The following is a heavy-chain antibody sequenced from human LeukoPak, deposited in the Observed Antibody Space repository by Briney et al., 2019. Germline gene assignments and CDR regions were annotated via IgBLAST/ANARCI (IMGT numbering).Heavy chain of an antibody. V-gene: IGHV3-48*03. D-gene: IGHD4-11*01. CDR3: ARDLRRLQFTPEGADY. CDR1: GFTFSSYV. CDR2: ISSSGSTI. J-gene: IGHJ4*02. Sequence: GGSLRLSCAASGFTFSSYVMNWVRQAPGKGLEWVSYISSSGSTIYYADSVKGRFTISRDNAKNSVYLQMNSLRAEDTAVYYCARDLRRLQFTPEGADYWGQGILVTVSS.